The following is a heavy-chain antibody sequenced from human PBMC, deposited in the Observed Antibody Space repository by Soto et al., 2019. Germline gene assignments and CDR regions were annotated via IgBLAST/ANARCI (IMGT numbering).Heavy chain of an antibody. D-gene: IGHD5-18*01. V-gene: IGHV6-1*01. CDR1: GDSVSSNNVA. CDR3: ARGINSASDI. Sequence: SQTLSLTCVISGDSVSSNNVAWNWIRQSPSRGLEWLGRTYYRSKWYNNYAVSVKSRTTINADTSKNQFSLQLASVTPEDTAVYYGARGINSASDIWGQGTMVTVSS. J-gene: IGHJ3*02. CDR2: TYYRSKWYN.